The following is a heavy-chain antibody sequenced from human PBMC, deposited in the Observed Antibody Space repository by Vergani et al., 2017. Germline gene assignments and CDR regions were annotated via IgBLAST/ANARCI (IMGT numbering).Heavy chain of an antibody. V-gene: IGHV3-30*01. J-gene: IGHJ5*02. D-gene: IGHD6-6*01. CDR3: ARDPYSSSSGSPDSQPSWFDP. CDR2: ISYDGSNK. CDR1: GFTFSSYA. Sequence: QVQLVESGGGVVQPGRSLRLSCAASGFTFSSYAMHWVRQAPGKGLEWVAVISYDGSNKYYADSVKGRFTISRDNSKNTLYLQMNSLRAEDTAVYYCARDPYSSSSGSPDSQPSWFDPWGQGTLVTVSS.